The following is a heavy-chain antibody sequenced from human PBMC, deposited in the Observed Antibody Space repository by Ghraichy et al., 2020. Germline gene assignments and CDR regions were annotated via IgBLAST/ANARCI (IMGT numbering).Heavy chain of an antibody. D-gene: IGHD5-24*01. CDR3: ARGGGDGYDPFDY. CDR1: GGSISSSSYY. V-gene: IGHV4-39*01. CDR2: IYYSGST. Sequence: SETLSLTCTVSGGSISSSSYYWGWIRQPPGKGLEWIGSIYYSGSTYYNPSLKSRVTISVDTSKNQFSLKLSSVTAADTAVYYGARGGGDGYDPFDYWGQETLVTVSS. J-gene: IGHJ4*02.